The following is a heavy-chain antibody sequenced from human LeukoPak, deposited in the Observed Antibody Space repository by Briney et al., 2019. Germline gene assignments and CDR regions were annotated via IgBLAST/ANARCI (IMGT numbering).Heavy chain of an antibody. D-gene: IGHD6-19*01. Sequence: GGSLRLSCAASGFTFSSYAMSWVRQAPGKGLEWVSSITSSGGSTYYAGSVKGQFTISRDNSKNTVYLQMNSLRAEDTAVYYCAKGWDSSGVDSWGQGTLVTVSS. CDR3: AKGWDSSGVDS. V-gene: IGHV3-23*01. J-gene: IGHJ4*02. CDR2: ITSSGGST. CDR1: GFTFSSYA.